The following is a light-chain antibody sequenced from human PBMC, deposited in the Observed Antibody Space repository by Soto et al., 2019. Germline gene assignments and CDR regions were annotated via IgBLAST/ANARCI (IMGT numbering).Light chain of an antibody. J-gene: IGKJ1*01. CDR2: AAS. Sequence: DIQMTQSPSTLSASAGDRVTITCRASQRINNWLAWYQQKPGKAPKLLIFAASSLQSGVPSRFSGSRSGPDFTLTISSLQPEDFATYYCQQSYSSPPTFGQGTKVDNK. CDR3: QQSYSSPPT. V-gene: IGKV1-39*01. CDR1: QRINNW.